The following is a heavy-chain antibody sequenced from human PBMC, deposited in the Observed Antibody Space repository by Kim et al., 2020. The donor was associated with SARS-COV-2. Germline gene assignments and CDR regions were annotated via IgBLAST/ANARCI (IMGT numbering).Heavy chain of an antibody. CDR2: ISYDGSNK. V-gene: IGHV3-30*18. CDR1: GFTFSSYG. CDR3: AQDGVDCVTAAPCGMDV. D-gene: IGHD2-2*01. J-gene: IGHJ6*02. Sequence: GGSLRLSCAASGFTFSSYGMHWVRQAPGKGREWVAVISYDGSNKYYADSVKGRFTISRDNSKNTLYLQMNSPRAEDTAVYSCAQDGVDCVTAAPCGMDVGGQGTTVPVSS.